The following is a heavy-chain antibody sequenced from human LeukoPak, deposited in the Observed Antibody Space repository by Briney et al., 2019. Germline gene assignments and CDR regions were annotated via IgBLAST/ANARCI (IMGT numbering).Heavy chain of an antibody. V-gene: IGHV5-51*01. CDR2: IYPGDSDT. CDR3: ARVGYCSSTSCYGYFDY. J-gene: IGHJ4*02. Sequence: NRGESLKISCKGSGYSFTSYWIGWVRQMPGKGLEWMGIIYPGDSDTRYSPSFQGQVTISADKSISTAYLQWSSLKASDTAMYYCARVGYCSSTSCYGYFDYWGQGTLVTVSS. D-gene: IGHD2-2*01. CDR1: GYSFTSYW.